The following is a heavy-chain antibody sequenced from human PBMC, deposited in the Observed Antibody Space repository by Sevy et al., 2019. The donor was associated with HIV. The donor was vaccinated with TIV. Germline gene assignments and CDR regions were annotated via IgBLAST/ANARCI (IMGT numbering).Heavy chain of an antibody. J-gene: IGHJ4*02. CDR2: IGWNSGSV. V-gene: IGHV3-9*03. D-gene: IGHD3-10*01. Sequence: SLKISCAASGFRFEDYGMHWVRRAPGKGLEWVSGIGWNSGSVGYAVSVKGRFTISRDNAKNLLYLQMNSLTSEDMALYYCAKDLLPYGSGSYPLDYWGQGTVVTVSS. CDR1: GFRFEDYG. CDR3: AKDLLPYGSGSYPLDY.